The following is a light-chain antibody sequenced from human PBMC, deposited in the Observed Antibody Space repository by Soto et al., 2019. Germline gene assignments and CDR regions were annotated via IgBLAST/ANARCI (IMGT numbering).Light chain of an antibody. Sequence: LTQPPATLSLSPRERATLSCRARQTVNSYLSWYQHKPGQAPRLLIYGTSSRATGIPDRFSGSGSGTDFTLTISRLEPEDFAVYYCQQYGNSPITFGQGTRLEI. J-gene: IGKJ5*01. V-gene: IGKV3-20*01. CDR1: QTVNSY. CDR3: QQYGNSPIT. CDR2: GTS.